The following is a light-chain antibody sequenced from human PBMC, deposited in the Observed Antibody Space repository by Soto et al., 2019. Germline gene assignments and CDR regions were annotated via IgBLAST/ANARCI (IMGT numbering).Light chain of an antibody. CDR3: QKYNTAPWT. J-gene: IGKJ1*01. CDR2: AAS. V-gene: IGKV1-27*01. Sequence: DIQMTQPPSSLSASVGDRVTITCRASQGISNYLAWYQQKPGKVPKLLIYAASTSQSGVPSRFSGSGSGTDFTLTISSLQPEDVATYYCQKYNTAPWTFGQGTKVEIK. CDR1: QGISNY.